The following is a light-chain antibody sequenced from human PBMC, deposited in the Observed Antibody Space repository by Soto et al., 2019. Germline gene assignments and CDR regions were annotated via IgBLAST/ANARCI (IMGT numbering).Light chain of an antibody. CDR2: GAS. Sequence: EIVLTQSPGTLSLSPGERATLSCRASRRVSSSYLAWYQQKPGQAPRLLIYGASSRATGIPDRFSGSGSGTDFTLTISRLEPEDFAVYYCQQYGSSQFTFGPGTKVDIK. CDR3: QQYGSSQFT. V-gene: IGKV3-20*01. CDR1: RRVSSSY. J-gene: IGKJ3*01.